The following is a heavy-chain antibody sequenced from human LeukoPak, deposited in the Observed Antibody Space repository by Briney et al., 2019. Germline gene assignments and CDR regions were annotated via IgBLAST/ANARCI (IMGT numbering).Heavy chain of an antibody. J-gene: IGHJ4*02. V-gene: IGHV3-23*01. CDR3: ATLVLFGEWIGPPQADY. D-gene: IGHD3-10*01. CDR1: GFTFSSYA. CDR2: ISGSGGTT. Sequence: GGSLRLSCAASGFTFSSYAMSWVRQAPGKGLEWVSGISGSGGTTHYVDSVKGRFTISRDNSKNTLYLQMNSLRAEDTAVYYCATLVLFGEWIGPPQADYWGQGTLVTVSS.